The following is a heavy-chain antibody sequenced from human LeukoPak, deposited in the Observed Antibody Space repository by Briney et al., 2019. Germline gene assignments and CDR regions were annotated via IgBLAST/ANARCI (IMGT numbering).Heavy chain of an antibody. CDR3: ARMSPSGGPKTHFDY. J-gene: IGHJ4*02. Sequence: GGSLRLSCAASGFTVSSNYMSWVRQAPGKGLEWVSVIYSGGSTYYADSVKGRFTISRDNSKNTLYLQMNGLRAEDTAVYYCARMSPSGGPKTHFDYWGQGTLVTVSS. CDR1: GFTVSSNY. V-gene: IGHV3-66*01. CDR2: IYSGGST. D-gene: IGHD3-10*01.